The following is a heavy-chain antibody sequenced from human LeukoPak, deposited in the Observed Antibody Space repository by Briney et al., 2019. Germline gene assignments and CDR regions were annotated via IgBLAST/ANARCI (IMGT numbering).Heavy chain of an antibody. CDR1: GFTFSGYG. Sequence: GRSLRLSCAASGFTFSGYGLHWVRQAPGKGLEWVAVIWYDGSKRYCADSLKGRFTISRDNSKNTVYLQMDNLRDEDTAVYYCSRDWGYYDSSGYYLIDFWGQGTLVTVSS. J-gene: IGHJ4*02. CDR3: SRDWGYYDSSGYYLIDF. CDR2: IWYDGSKR. V-gene: IGHV3-33*01. D-gene: IGHD3-22*01.